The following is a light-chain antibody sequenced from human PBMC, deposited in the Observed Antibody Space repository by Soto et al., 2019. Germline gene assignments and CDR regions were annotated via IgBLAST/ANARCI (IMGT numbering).Light chain of an antibody. V-gene: IGKV3-15*01. CDR2: AAS. J-gene: IGKJ1*01. CDR3: QQYNIWPLWT. Sequence: EIVMTHSPATLSVSPGDRATLSCRASESVTSSLAWYQQKPGQPPRLLIYAASTRATDVPARFSGGGSETEFTLTISSLQSEDFAVYFCQQYNIWPLWTFGQGTKVDI. CDR1: ESVTSS.